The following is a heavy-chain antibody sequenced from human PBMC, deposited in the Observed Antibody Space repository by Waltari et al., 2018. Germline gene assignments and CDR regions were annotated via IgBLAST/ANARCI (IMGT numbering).Heavy chain of an antibody. CDR1: GFAFSNFS. D-gene: IGHD5-12*01. Sequence: VLLVESGGGLVQTGGSLRLSCAASGFAFSNFSFYWVRQAPGKGLEWVANINQDGSEEYYVDSVKGRFTISRDNAKNSLYLEMKTLRAEDTAIYYCARTGARWLQFAAFDIWGQGTMVTVSS. V-gene: IGHV3-7*01. J-gene: IGHJ3*02. CDR3: ARTGARWLQFAAFDI. CDR2: INQDGSEE.